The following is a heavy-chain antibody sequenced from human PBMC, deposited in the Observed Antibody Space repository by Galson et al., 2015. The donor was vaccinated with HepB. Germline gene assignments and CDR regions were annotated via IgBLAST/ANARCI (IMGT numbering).Heavy chain of an antibody. J-gene: IGHJ6*02. CDR1: GYTFTSYD. CDR2: ISGNNGDT. CDR3: ARGGGSSARGMDV. Sequence: SVKVSCKASGYTFTSYDVSWVRQAPGQGLERMGWISGNNGDTNYAQKLRGRVTVTTDTSTSTAYMELRSLRSDDTPVYYCARGGGSSARGMDVWGQGTTVTVSS. V-gene: IGHV1-18*04. D-gene: IGHD1-26*01.